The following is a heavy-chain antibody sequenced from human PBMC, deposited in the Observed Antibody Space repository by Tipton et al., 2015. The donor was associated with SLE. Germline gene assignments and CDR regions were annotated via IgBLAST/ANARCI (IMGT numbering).Heavy chain of an antibody. CDR2: INHSGST. J-gene: IGHJ2*01. CDR3: ARGGIAAAGTGYWYFDL. Sequence: TLSLTCTVSGGSISSHYWSWIRQPPGKGLEWIGEINHSGSTNYNPSLKSRVTISVDTSKNQFSLKLNSVTAADTAVYYCARGGIAAAGTGYWYFDLWGRGTLVTVSS. CDR1: GGSISSHY. D-gene: IGHD6-13*01. V-gene: IGHV4-59*11.